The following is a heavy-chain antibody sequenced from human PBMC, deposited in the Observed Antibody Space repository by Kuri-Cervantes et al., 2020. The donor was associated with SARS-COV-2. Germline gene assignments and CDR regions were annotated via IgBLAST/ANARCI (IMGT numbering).Heavy chain of an antibody. V-gene: IGHV1-2*02. CDR3: ARETSTYSSSIDY. Sequence: ASVKVSCKASGYTFTGYYMHWVRQAPGQGLEWMGWINPNSGGTNYAQKFQGRVTMTRDTSISTAYMELRSLRSDDTAVYYCARETSTYSSSIDYWGQGTLVTVSS. CDR1: GYTFTGYY. CDR2: INPNSGGT. J-gene: IGHJ4*02. D-gene: IGHD6-6*01.